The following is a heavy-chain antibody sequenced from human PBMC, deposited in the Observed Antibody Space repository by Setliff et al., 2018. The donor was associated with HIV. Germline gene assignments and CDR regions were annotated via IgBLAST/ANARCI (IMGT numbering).Heavy chain of an antibody. CDR3: AKDPRAAVATICDY. CDR1: GFTFSSYA. J-gene: IGHJ4*02. CDR2: ISGSGGST. V-gene: IGHV3-23*01. D-gene: IGHD5-12*01. Sequence: GESLTISCAASGFTFSSYAMSWVRQAPGKGLEWVSAISGSGGSTYYADSVKGRFTTSRDNSKNTLYLQMNSLRAEDTAVYYCAKDPRAAVATICDYWGQGTLVTVSS.